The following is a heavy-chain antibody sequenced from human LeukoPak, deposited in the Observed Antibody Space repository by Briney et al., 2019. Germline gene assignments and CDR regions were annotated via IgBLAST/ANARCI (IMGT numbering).Heavy chain of an antibody. CDR2: INHSGST. CDR3: ARIGGYCTNGVCSNLFDY. Sequence: SETLSLTCAVYGGSFSGYYWSWIRQPPGKGLEWIGEINHSGSTNYNPSLKSRVTISVDTSKNQFSLKLSSVTAADTAVYYCARIGGYCTNGVCSNLFDYWGQGTLVTVSS. V-gene: IGHV4-34*01. D-gene: IGHD2-8*01. J-gene: IGHJ4*02. CDR1: GGSFSGYY.